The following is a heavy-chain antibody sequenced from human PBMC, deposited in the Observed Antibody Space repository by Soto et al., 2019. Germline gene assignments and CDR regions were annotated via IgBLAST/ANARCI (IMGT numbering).Heavy chain of an antibody. D-gene: IGHD4-17*01. CDR1: GGSISSYY. CDR3: ASEEEGNGDYVFDY. CDR2: IYYSGST. Sequence: SETLSLTCTVSGGSISSYYWSWIRQPPGKGLEWIGYIYYSGSTNYNPSLKSRVTISVDTSKNQFSLKLSSVTAADTAVYYCASEEEGNGDYVFDYWGQGTLVTVSS. J-gene: IGHJ4*02. V-gene: IGHV4-59*08.